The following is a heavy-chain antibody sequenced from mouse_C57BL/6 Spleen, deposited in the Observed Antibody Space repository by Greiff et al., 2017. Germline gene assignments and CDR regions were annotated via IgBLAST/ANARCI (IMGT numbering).Heavy chain of an antibody. CDR3: ARACYGDYEFSY. CDR2: ISSGSSTI. V-gene: IGHV5-17*01. J-gene: IGHJ3*01. CDR1: GFTFSDYG. Sequence: VQLKESGGGLVKPGGSLKLSCAASGFTFSDYGMHWVRQAPEKGLEWVAYISSGSSTIYYADTVKGRFTISRDDAKNTLFLQMTSLRSEDTAMYYCARACYGDYEFSYWGQGTLVTVSA. D-gene: IGHD2-13*01.